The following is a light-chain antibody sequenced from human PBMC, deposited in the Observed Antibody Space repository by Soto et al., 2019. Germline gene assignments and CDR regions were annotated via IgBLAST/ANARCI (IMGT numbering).Light chain of an antibody. J-gene: IGKJ2*01. CDR2: GPS. Sequence: EVVLTQSPGTLSLSQGKRATLSCRPTQSVATNYFAWYQQKPGQAPGLLTFGPSDRATGIPEGFSGSGSGTDFTLTISRLEPEDFAVYYCQQYGSSPPYTFGQGTKLEIK. V-gene: IGKV3-20*01. CDR3: QQYGSSPPYT. CDR1: QSVATNY.